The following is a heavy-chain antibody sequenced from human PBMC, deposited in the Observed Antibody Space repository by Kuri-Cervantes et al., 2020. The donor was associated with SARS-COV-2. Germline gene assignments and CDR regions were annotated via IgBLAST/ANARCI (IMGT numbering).Heavy chain of an antibody. J-gene: IGHJ5*02. D-gene: IGHD2-15*01. CDR1: GGSISTYY. CDR3: ARGRQFWDIVVVVAARWFDP. Sequence: ESLKISCTVSGGSISTYYWSWIRQPPGKGLEWIGEINHSGSTNYNPSLKSRVTISVDTSKNQFSLKLSSVTAAGTAVYYCARGRQFWDIVVVVAARWFDPWGQGTLVTVSS. CDR2: INHSGST. V-gene: IGHV4-34*01.